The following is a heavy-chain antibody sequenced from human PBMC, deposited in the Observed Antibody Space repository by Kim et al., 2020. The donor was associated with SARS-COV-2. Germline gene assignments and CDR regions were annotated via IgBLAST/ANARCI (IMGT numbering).Heavy chain of an antibody. V-gene: IGHV4-4*07. Sequence: SETLSLTCTVAGGSISTAYWGWIRQPAGKGLEWLGRMSRGSAYYNPFLMSRLTMSVDTSDHQFSLTLSSVTAADTAVYYCLRDLNYWGQGTLVTVSS. J-gene: IGHJ4*02. CDR1: GGSISTAY. CDR2: MSRGSA. CDR3: LRDLNY.